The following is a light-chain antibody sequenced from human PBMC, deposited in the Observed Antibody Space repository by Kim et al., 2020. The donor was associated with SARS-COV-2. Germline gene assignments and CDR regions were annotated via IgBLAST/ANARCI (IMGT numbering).Light chain of an antibody. CDR2: RNS. CDR1: NLGDKF. Sequence: SYELTQPPSVSVSPGQTASITCSGDNLGDKFVCWYQQKPGQSPILLIYRNSKRTSGIPERFSGSNSGNTATLTISGAQAVDEADYYCQAWASRSWVFGGGTKLTVL. J-gene: IGLJ3*02. V-gene: IGLV3-1*01. CDR3: QAWASRSWV.